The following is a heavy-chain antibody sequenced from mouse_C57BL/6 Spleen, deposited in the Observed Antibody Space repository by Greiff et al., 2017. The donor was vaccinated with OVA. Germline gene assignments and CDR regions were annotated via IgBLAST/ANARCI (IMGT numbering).Heavy chain of an antibody. CDR2: IDPSDSYT. CDR3: ARRGDSSGYYY. CDR1: GYTFTSYW. V-gene: IGHV1-69*01. Sequence: VQLQQPGAELVMPGASVKLSCKASGYTFTSYWMHWVKQRPGQGLEWIGEIDPSDSYTNYNQKFKGKSTLTVDKSSSTAYMQLSSLTSEDAAVYYCARRGDSSGYYYWGQGTTLTVSA. J-gene: IGHJ2*01. D-gene: IGHD3-2*02.